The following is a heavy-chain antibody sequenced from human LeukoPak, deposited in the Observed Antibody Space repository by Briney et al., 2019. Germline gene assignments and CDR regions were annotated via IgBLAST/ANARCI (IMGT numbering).Heavy chain of an antibody. D-gene: IGHD1-14*01. CDR3: ARTTVFDY. J-gene: IGHJ4*02. CDR2: ISSSGSTI. Sequence: GGSLRLSCATSGFTFSSYSMSWVRQAPGKGLEWVSYISSSGSTIYYAASVKGRFIISRDNARKSVSLQMNSLRDEDTAVYYCARTTVFDYWGQGALVTVSS. V-gene: IGHV3-48*02. CDR1: GFTFSSYS.